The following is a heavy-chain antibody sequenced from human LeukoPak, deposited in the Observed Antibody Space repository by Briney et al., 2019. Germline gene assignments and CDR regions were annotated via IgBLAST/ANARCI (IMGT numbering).Heavy chain of an antibody. CDR3: ARKSQRSENLPLDY. Sequence: GGSLRLSCAGSGFTFSSYSMNWVRQAPGKGLEWVSSISSSSRSHMYYADSVKGRFTISRDNAKNSLYLQMISLTAEDTAVYHCARKSQRSENLPLDYWGQGTLVTVSS. J-gene: IGHJ4*02. CDR1: GFTFSSYS. CDR2: ISSSSRSHM. V-gene: IGHV3-21*01. D-gene: IGHD3-10*01.